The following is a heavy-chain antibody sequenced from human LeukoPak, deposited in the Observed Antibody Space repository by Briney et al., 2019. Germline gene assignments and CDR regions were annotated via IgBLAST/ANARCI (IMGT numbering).Heavy chain of an antibody. Sequence: GGSLRHSCAPSGFTSINYMTSWVCQALGEGLERVANIKENGSLRWYVDSGRGRFTISRDNAKNSLYLQMDGLRAEDTAGYYCARDRESNGYPYLDAWGQGTLVTVS. CDR3: ARDRESNGYPYLDA. J-gene: IGHJ4*02. V-gene: IGHV3-7*01. CDR1: GFTSINYM. CDR2: IKENGSLR. D-gene: IGHD6-13*01.